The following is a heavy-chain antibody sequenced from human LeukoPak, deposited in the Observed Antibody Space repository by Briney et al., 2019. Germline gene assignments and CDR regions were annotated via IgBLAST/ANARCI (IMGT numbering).Heavy chain of an antibody. V-gene: IGHV1-69*05. D-gene: IGHD3-22*01. CDR3: ARDLRYYYDSSGYYYFDP. CDR1: GGTFSSYA. CDR2: IIPIFGTA. J-gene: IGHJ5*02. Sequence: SVKVSCKASGGTFSSYAISWVRQAPGQGLEWMGRIIPIFGTANYAQKFQGRVTITTDESTSTACMELSSLRSEDTAVYYCARDLRYYYDSSGYYYFDPWGQGTLVTVSS.